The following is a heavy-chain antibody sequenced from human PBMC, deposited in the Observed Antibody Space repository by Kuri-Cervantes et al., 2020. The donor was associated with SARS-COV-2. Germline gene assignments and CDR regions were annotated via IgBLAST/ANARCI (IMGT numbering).Heavy chain of an antibody. Sequence: ASVKVSCKASGYTFTSYAMHWVRQAPGQRLEWMGWINAGNGNTKYSQKFQGRVTITADKSTSTAYMELSSLRSEDTAVYYCARVVGATKAGAFDIWGQGTMVTVSS. CDR1: GYTFTSYA. CDR3: ARVVGATKAGAFDI. J-gene: IGHJ3*02. CDR2: INAGNGNT. V-gene: IGHV1-3*01. D-gene: IGHD1-26*01.